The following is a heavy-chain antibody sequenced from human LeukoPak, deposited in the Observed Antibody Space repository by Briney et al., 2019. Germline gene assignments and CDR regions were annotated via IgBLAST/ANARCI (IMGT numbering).Heavy chain of an antibody. CDR1: GYTFTGYR. CDR2: INPNTGGT. J-gene: IGHJ6*02. D-gene: IGHD2-8*01. V-gene: IGHV1-2*02. CDR3: ARLYEGVDV. Sequence: GASVKVSCKASGYTFTGYRIYWVRQAPGQGLEWMGWINPNTGGTNYAQKFQGRVTMTRDTSISTTYMELSRLRSDDTAVYYCARLYEGVDVWGQGTTVTLSS.